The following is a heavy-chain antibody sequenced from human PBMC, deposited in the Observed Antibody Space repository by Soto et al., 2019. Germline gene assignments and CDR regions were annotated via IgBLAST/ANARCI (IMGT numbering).Heavy chain of an antibody. D-gene: IGHD6-19*01. CDR1: GYTFINYY. CDR2: INPNGGST. CDR3: AREKWLVRRNDPFDI. V-gene: IGHV1-46*01. J-gene: IGHJ3*02. Sequence: QVQLVQSGAEVKKPGASVKVSCKASGYTFINYYMHWVRQAPGQGLEWMGIINPNGGSTTYAQKFQGRVTLTRDTSKNTVNMELSSLRSEDTAVYYCAREKWLVRRNDPFDIWGQGKIVTVSS.